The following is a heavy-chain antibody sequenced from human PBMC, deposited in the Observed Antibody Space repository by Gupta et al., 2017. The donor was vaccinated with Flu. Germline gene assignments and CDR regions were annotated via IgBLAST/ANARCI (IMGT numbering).Heavy chain of an antibody. CDR1: GFTFSSYG. CDR2: IWYDGSNK. J-gene: IGHJ4*02. Sequence: QVQLVESGGGVVQPGRSLRLSCAASGFTFSSYGMHWVRQAPGKGLDWVAVIWYDGSNKYYADSVKGRFTISRDNSKNTLYLQMNSLRAEDTAVYYCARADYCSSTSCSIDYWGQGTLVTVSS. D-gene: IGHD2-2*01. CDR3: ARADYCSSTSCSIDY. V-gene: IGHV3-33*01.